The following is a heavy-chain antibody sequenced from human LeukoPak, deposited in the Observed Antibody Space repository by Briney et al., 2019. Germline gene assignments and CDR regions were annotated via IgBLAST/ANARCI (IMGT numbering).Heavy chain of an antibody. CDR3: ARGGYYDSSGYYYVGYFHH. CDR2: ISFSGSTI. Sequence: GGSLRLSCAASGFTFSSYEMNWVRQAPGKGLEWVSYISFSGSTIYYADSVKGRFTISRDNAKNSLYVQMNSLRAEDTAVYYCARGGYYDSSGYYYVGYFHHWGQGTLVTVSS. J-gene: IGHJ1*01. CDR1: GFTFSSYE. D-gene: IGHD3-22*01. V-gene: IGHV3-48*03.